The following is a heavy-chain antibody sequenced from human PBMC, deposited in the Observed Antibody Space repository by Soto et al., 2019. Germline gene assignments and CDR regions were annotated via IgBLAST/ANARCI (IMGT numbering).Heavy chain of an antibody. CDR1: GFSLSNARMG. CDR3: ARITRLNYYYYGMDV. J-gene: IGHJ6*02. Sequence: QVTLKESGPVLVKPTETLTLTCTVSGFSLSNARMGVSWIRQPPGKALEWLAHIFSNDEKSYSTSLKSRLTIXXHXSXXQVVLTMTNMDPVDTATYYCARITRLNYYYYGMDVWGQGTTVTVSS. D-gene: IGHD3-16*01. CDR2: IFSNDEK. V-gene: IGHV2-26*01.